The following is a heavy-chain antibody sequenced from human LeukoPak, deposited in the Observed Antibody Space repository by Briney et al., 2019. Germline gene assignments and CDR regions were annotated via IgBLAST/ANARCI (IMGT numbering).Heavy chain of an antibody. J-gene: IGHJ4*02. Sequence: ASVKVSCKASGGTFSSYAISWVRQAPGQGLEWMGGIIPIFGTANYAQKFQGRVTITADKSTSTAYMELSSLRSEDTAVYYCAREMDGYGILTGYFDYWGQGTLVTVSS. CDR1: GGTFSSYA. CDR2: IIPIFGTA. CDR3: AREMDGYGILTGYFDY. V-gene: IGHV1-69*06. D-gene: IGHD3-9*01.